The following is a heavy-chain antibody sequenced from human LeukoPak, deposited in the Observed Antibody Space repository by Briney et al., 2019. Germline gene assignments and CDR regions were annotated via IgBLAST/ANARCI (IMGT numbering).Heavy chain of an antibody. J-gene: IGHJ6*02. Sequence: GASVKVSCKASAYTFTSYGISWVRQAPGQGLEWMGWISAYNGNTNYAQKLQGRVTMTTDTSTSTAYMELRSLRSDDTAVYYCASQNYDILTGYYDYYGMDVWGQGTTVTVSS. D-gene: IGHD3-9*01. CDR2: ISAYNGNT. CDR3: ASQNYDILTGYYDYYGMDV. V-gene: IGHV1-18*01. CDR1: AYTFTSYG.